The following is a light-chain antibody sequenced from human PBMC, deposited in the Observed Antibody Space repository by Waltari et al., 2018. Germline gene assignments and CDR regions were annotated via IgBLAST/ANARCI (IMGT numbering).Light chain of an antibody. CDR3: QEYGGKT. V-gene: IGKV3-20*01. CDR2: GAS. Sequence: EIVLTQSPGTLSLSPGERATLSCRASQSVNNNYLAWYQQKPGQAPRPLIHGASSRATGIPDRFSGSGSGTAFTLTISRLEPEDFAVYYCQEYGGKTFGQGTKVEIK. CDR1: QSVNNNY. J-gene: IGKJ1*01.